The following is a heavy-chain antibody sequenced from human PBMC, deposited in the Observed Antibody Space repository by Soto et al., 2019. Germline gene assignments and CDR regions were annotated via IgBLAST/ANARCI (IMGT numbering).Heavy chain of an antibody. CDR2: ISYSGTT. D-gene: IGHD6-13*01. J-gene: IGHJ4*02. Sequence: QVQLLASGPGLVKPSQALSLTCTVSRGSISSGAYYWSWIRQHPGKGLEWIGYISYSGTTYYSPSLKSRITISVDTSKNQFSLRLTSVTAADTAVYYCARVNDAGRTSSFFDYWGQGTLVTVSS. CDR3: ARVNDAGRTSSFFDY. V-gene: IGHV4-31*03. CDR1: RGSISSGAYY.